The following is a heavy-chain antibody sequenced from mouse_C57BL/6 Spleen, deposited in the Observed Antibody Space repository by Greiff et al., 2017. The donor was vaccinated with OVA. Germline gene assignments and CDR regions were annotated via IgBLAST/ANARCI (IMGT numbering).Heavy chain of an antibody. Sequence: EVKLVESGEGLVKPGGSLKLSCAASGFTFSSYAMSWVRQTPEKRLEWVAYISSGGDYIYYADTVKGRFTISRDNARNTLYLQMSSLKSEDTAMYYCTRGGSSYPYFDYWGQGTTLTVSS. CDR3: TRGGSSYPYFDY. J-gene: IGHJ2*01. CDR1: GFTFSSYA. CDR2: ISSGGDYI. D-gene: IGHD1-1*01. V-gene: IGHV5-9-1*02.